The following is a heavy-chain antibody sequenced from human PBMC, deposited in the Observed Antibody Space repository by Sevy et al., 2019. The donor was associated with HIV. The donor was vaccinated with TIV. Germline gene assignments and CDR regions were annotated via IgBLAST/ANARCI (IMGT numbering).Heavy chain of an antibody. J-gene: IGHJ6*02. CDR1: GGSMSSSY. Sequence: SETLSLTCTVSGGSMSSSYWTWIRQPPGKGLEWIGYIHYSGSTNYNPSLKSRVTISVDWSKNQFSLKLSSVTAADTAVYYCARDRSTIYYYYGMDDWGQGTTVTVSS. V-gene: IGHV4-59*01. CDR3: ARDRSTIYYYYGMDD. D-gene: IGHD1-1*01. CDR2: IHYSGST.